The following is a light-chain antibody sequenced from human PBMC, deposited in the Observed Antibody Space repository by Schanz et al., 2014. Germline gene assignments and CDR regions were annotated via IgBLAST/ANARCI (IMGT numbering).Light chain of an antibody. J-gene: IGLJ2*01. CDR1: SSDVGGYNL. CDR2: EVD. CDR3: QSFDSGLRGVV. V-gene: IGLV2-8*01. Sequence: QSALTQPPSASGSPGQSVAISCTGTSSDVGGYNLVSWYQQHPGEAPKLIIYEVDKRPSGVPDRFSGSKSGNTASLTVSGLQADDEADYYCQSFDSGLRGVVIGGGTKLTVL.